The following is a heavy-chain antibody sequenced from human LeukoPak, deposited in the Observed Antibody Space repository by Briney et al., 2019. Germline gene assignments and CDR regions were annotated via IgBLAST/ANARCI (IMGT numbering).Heavy chain of an antibody. CDR1: GFTFSNYW. D-gene: IGHD3/OR15-3a*01. Sequence: PGGSLRLSCAASGFTFSNYWMGWIRQPPGKGLEWIGSIYYSGTTYYNPSLKSRIAFSVDTSKNQFSLRLTSVTAADTAVYYCARQTGSGLFILPGGQGTLVTVSS. J-gene: IGHJ4*02. V-gene: IGHV4-39*01. CDR2: IYYSGTT. CDR3: ARQTGSGLFILP.